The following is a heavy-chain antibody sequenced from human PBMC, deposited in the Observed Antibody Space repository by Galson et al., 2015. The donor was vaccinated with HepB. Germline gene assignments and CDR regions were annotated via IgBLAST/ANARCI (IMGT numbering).Heavy chain of an antibody. V-gene: IGHV4-59*08. Sequence: SETLSLTCTVSGGSISSYYWSWIRQPPGKGLEWIGYIYYSGSTNYNPSLKSRVTISVDTSKNQFSLKLSSVTAADTAVHYCARTYYDFWSGYHGGYYGMDVWGQGTTVTVSS. CDR2: IYYSGST. CDR3: ARTYYDFWSGYHGGYYGMDV. CDR1: GGSISSYY. J-gene: IGHJ6*02. D-gene: IGHD3-3*01.